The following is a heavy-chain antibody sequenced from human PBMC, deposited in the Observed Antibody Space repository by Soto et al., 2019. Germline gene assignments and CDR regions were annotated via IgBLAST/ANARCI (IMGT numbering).Heavy chain of an antibody. CDR1: GGSISSSNW. J-gene: IGHJ6*02. CDR2: IYHSGST. V-gene: IGHV4-4*02. CDR3: ERDRQDYYYYYGMDV. Sequence: PSETLSLTCAVSGGSISSSNWWSWVRQPPGKGLEWIGEIYHSGSTNYSPSLKSRVTISVDKSKNQFSLKLSSVTAADTAVYYCERDRQDYYYYYGMDVWGQGTTVTVSS.